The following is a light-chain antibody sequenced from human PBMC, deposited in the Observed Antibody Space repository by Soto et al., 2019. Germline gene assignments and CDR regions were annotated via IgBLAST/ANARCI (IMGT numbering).Light chain of an antibody. CDR2: DAS. CDR3: QQYNLYRT. CDR1: QTVTSW. J-gene: IGKJ1*01. V-gene: IGKV1-5*01. Sequence: DIQMTQSPSTLSASVGDRVTITCRASQTVTSWLAWYQQKPGKAPKLMIFDASSLESGVPSRFSGSGSGTEFTLTISNLQPDDFATYYCQQYNLYRTFGQGTKVEVK.